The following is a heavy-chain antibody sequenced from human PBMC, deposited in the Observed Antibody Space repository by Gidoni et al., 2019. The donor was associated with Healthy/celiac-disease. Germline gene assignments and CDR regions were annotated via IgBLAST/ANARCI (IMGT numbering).Heavy chain of an antibody. Sequence: EVQLVESGGGLVKPGGSLRLSCAASGITFSSYSMNWVRQAPGKGLEWVSSISSSSSYIYYADSVKGRFTISRDNAKNSLYLQMNSLRAEDTAVYYCASSGVVRIAFDIWGQGTMVTVSS. V-gene: IGHV3-21*01. CDR3: ASSGVVRIAFDI. J-gene: IGHJ3*02. CDR1: GITFSSYS. CDR2: ISSSSSYI. D-gene: IGHD1-20*01.